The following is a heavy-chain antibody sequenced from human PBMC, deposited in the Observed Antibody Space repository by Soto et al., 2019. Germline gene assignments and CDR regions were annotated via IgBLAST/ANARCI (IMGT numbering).Heavy chain of an antibody. V-gene: IGHV1-3*01. Sequence: QVPLVQSGAEVKKPGASVKVSCKASGYTFTNYAIHWVRQGPGQRLEWMGWINAGNAKTKYSQKFQGRVTISRDTSASTAYMELSSLRSEDTAVYYCARDGAVAGNTNFDYWGQGTLVTVSS. CDR2: INAGNAKT. CDR3: ARDGAVAGNTNFDY. J-gene: IGHJ4*02. D-gene: IGHD6-19*01. CDR1: GYTFTNYA.